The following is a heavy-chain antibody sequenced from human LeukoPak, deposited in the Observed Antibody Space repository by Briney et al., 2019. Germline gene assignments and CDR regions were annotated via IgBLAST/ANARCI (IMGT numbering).Heavy chain of an antibody. CDR2: IYYRGNT. V-gene: IGHV4-39*01. CDR3: ARLNMAAAGYFDY. D-gene: IGHD6-25*01. CDR1: GGSISSSTYS. Sequence: SGTLSLTCTVSGGSISSSTYSWGWIRQPPGKGLEWIATIYYRGNTYYNPSLKSRLTISVDTSKNQFSLKLSSVTAADTAVYYCARLNMAAAGYFDYWGQGTLVTVSS. J-gene: IGHJ4*02.